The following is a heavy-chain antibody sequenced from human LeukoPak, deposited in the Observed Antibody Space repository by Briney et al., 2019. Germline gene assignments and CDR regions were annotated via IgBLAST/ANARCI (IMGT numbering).Heavy chain of an antibody. V-gene: IGHV4-34*01. CDR2: INHSGST. Sequence: GSLRLSCAASGFTFSTYAMSWVRQPPGKGLEWIGEINHSGSTNYNPSLKSRVTISVDTSKNQFSLKLSSVTAADTAVYYCARIATVTTFVFDYWGQGTLVTVSS. CDR1: GFTFSTYA. J-gene: IGHJ4*02. D-gene: IGHD4-17*01. CDR3: ARIATVTTFVFDY.